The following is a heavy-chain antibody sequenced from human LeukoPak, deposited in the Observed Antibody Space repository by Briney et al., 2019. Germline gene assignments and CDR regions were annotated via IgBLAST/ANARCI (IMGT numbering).Heavy chain of an antibody. CDR1: GFTFSSYS. CDR2: ISGTSSII. Sequence: GGSLRLSCAASGFTFSSYSMNWVRQAPGKRLEWISYISGTSSIIYYTPSVKGRLTISRDNGKYSLYLQMNSLRDDDTAVYFCARGTWDGDRTVDIWGQGAMVTVSS. CDR3: ARGTWDGDRTVDI. D-gene: IGHD5-24*01. V-gene: IGHV3-48*02. J-gene: IGHJ3*02.